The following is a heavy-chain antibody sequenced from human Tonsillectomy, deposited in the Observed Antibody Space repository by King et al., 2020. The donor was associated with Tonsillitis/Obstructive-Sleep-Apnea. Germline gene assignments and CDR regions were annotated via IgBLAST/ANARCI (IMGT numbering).Heavy chain of an antibody. J-gene: IGHJ3*02. D-gene: IGHD3-16*01. CDR2: IDHIGSS. CDR1: GGSFSGYY. V-gene: IGHV4-34*01. CDR3: ASDNGGGSAFDI. Sequence: VQLQQSGAGLLQPSETLSLTCGVYGGSFSGYYWSWIRQPPGKGLEWIGEIDHIGSSNYNPSLKSRVTISVDTSKNNFSLKLSSVTAADTAVYYCASDNGGGSAFDIWGQGTMVTVSS.